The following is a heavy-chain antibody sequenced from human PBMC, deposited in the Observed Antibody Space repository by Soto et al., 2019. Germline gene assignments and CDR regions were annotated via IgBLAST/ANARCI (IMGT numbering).Heavy chain of an antibody. D-gene: IGHD3-22*01. CDR3: ASLDQYYYDSSGYYS. CDR1: GGSISSYY. CDR2: IYYSGST. V-gene: IGHV4-59*01. Sequence: SETLSLTCTVSGGSISSYYWSWIRQPPGKGLEWIGYIYYSGSTNYNPSLKSRVTISVDTSKNQFSLKLSSVTAADTAVYYCASLDQYYYDSSGYYSWGQGTLVT. J-gene: IGHJ4*02.